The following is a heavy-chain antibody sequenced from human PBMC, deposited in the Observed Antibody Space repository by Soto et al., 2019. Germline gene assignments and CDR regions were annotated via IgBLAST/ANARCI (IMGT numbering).Heavy chain of an antibody. CDR2: ISAYNGNT. CDR1: GYTFTSYG. J-gene: IGHJ6*02. CDR3: ARVGIVVVPANYGMDV. V-gene: IGHV1-18*04. D-gene: IGHD2-2*03. Sequence: ASLKVSCKASGYTFTSYGISWVRQAPGQGLEWMGWISAYNGNTNYAQKLQGRVTMTTDTSTSTAYMELRSLRSDDTAVYYCARVGIVVVPANYGMDVWGQGXTVTVSS.